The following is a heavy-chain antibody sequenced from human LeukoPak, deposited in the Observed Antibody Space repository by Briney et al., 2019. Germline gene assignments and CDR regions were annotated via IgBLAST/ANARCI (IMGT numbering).Heavy chain of an antibody. CDR1: GFTFSDYY. V-gene: IGHV3-11*05. D-gene: IGHD3-16*01. J-gene: IGHJ4*02. CDR2: ISSSSTYT. Sequence: PGGSLRLSCAASGFTFSDYYMSWIRQAPGKGLEWVSSISSSSTYTNYADSLKGRFTISRDNAKNSLYLQMNSLRAEDTAVYYCARDGGSEYYFDYWGQGTLVTDSS. CDR3: ARDGGSEYYFDY.